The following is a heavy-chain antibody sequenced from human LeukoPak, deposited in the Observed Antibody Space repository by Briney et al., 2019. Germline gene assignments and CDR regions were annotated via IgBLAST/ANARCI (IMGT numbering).Heavy chain of an antibody. CDR3: ARDHTADNAFDI. J-gene: IGHJ3*02. CDR2: INAGNGNT. D-gene: IGHD5-18*01. V-gene: IGHV1-3*01. CDR1: GYTFTSYA. Sequence: ASVKVSCKASGYTFTSYAMHWVRQAPGQRLEWMGWINAGNGNTKYSQEFQGRVTITRDTSASTAYMELSSLRSEDTAVYYCARDHTADNAFDIWGQGTMVTVSS.